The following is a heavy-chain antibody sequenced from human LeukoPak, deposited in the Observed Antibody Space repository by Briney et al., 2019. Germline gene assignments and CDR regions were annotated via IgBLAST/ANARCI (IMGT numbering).Heavy chain of an antibody. CDR2: ISSSGGTT. D-gene: IGHD3-3*01. CDR3: VRNLEVDY. CDR1: GGSISSSS. J-gene: IGHJ4*02. V-gene: IGHV3-48*02. Sequence: PSETLSLTCTVSGGSISSSSAYWGWIRQAPGKGLEWVSYISSSGGTTYYADSVKGRFTISRDNAKNSLYLQMNSLRDEDTAVYYCVRNLEVDYWGQGTLVTVSS.